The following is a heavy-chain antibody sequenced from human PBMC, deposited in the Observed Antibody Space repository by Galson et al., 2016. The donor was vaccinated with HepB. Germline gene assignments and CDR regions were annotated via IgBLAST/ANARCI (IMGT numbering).Heavy chain of an antibody. D-gene: IGHD1-7*01. V-gene: IGHV3-30*02. CDR1: GFIFSDFG. CDR3: AKEEHNTGWTYGDF. J-gene: IGHJ4*02. Sequence: SLRLSCAASGFIFSDFGMHWARQAPGKGLEWVAFIGWDGNEKHYGDSVRGRFTISRDNSKNTLSLEMNSLSAEDTALYYCAKEEHNTGWTYGDFWGQGTPVTVSS. CDR2: IGWDGNEK.